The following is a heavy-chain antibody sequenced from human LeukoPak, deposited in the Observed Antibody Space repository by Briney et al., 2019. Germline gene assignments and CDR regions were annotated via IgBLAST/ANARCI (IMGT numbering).Heavy chain of an antibody. Sequence: GGSLRLSCAASGFTFSSYAMHWVRQAPGKGLEWVAVISYDGSNKYYADSVKGRFTISRDNSKNTLYLQMNSLRAEDTAVYYCARGRHSGSYYDPLWYWGQGTLVTVSS. CDR2: ISYDGSNK. CDR1: GFTFSSYA. J-gene: IGHJ4*02. V-gene: IGHV3-30-3*01. CDR3: ARGRHSGSYYDPLWY. D-gene: IGHD1-26*01.